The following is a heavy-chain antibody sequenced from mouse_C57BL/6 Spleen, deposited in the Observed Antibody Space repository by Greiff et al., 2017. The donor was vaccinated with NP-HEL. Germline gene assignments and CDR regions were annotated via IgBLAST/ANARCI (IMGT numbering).Heavy chain of an antibody. CDR1: GYAFSSSW. J-gene: IGHJ4*01. Sequence: VQLQQSGPELVKPGASVKISCKASGYAFSSSWMNWVKQRPGKGLEWIGRIYSGDGDTNYNGKFKGKATLTADKSSSTAYMQLSSLTSEDSAVYFCANSKSAMDYWGQGTSVTVSS. D-gene: IGHD2-5*01. CDR2: IYSGDGDT. CDR3: ANSKSAMDY. V-gene: IGHV1-82*01.